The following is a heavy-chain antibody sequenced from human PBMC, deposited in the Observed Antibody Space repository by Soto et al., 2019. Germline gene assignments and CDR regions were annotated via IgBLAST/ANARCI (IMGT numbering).Heavy chain of an antibody. CDR1: EYSFTSYW. J-gene: IGHJ4*02. V-gene: IGHV5-51*01. CDR2: ISPGDSDT. CDR3: ARIAYCTKGVCFKPFDY. Sequence: PGESLKISCKGSEYSFTSYWIGWVRQMPGKGLEWMGIISPGDSDTRYSPSFRGQVTISADKSISTAYLQWSSLKASDTAMYYCARIAYCTKGVCFKPFDYWGQGTLVTAPQ. D-gene: IGHD2-8*01.